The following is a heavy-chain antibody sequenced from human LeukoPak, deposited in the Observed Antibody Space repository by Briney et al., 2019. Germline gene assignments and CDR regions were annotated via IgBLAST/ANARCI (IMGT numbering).Heavy chain of an antibody. Sequence: GGSLRLSCAASGFSFSGYSINWVRQAPGKGLEWVSSISPSSSYIYYADSVKGRFTISRDNAKNSLYLQMNSLRAEETAVYYCARGRGCSSMSCYPDYWGQGTLVTVSS. V-gene: IGHV3-21*01. CDR3: ARGRGCSSMSCYPDY. J-gene: IGHJ4*02. CDR1: GFSFSGYS. CDR2: ISPSSSYI. D-gene: IGHD2-2*01.